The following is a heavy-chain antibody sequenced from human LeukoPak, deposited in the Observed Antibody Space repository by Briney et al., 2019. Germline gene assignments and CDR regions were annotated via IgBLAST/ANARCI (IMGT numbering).Heavy chain of an antibody. CDR1: GGSISGSFYY. CDR3: ARHPYDYGDYRRGRT. J-gene: IGHJ5*02. Sequence: SETLSLTCSVSGGSISGSFYYWGWIRQPPGKGLEWIGSIFHSGTTYYNPSLKSRVTMSVDTSKNQFSLKLSSVTAADTAVYYCARHPYDYGDYRRGRTWGQGTLVTVSS. V-gene: IGHV4-39*01. D-gene: IGHD4-17*01. CDR2: IFHSGTT.